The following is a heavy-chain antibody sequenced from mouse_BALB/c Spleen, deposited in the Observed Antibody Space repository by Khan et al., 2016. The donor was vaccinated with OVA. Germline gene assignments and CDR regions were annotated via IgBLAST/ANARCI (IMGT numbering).Heavy chain of an antibody. V-gene: IGHV5-17*02. CDR1: GFTFSSFG. Sequence: EVHLVESGGGLVQPGGSRKLSCVASGFTFSSFGMHWVRQAPEKGLEWVAYISGDSNTIYYTDTVMGRFTISRDNPKNTLFLQMTSLRSEDMAMYYCAKSYFYGYYFDQWGQGTTLTVSS. CDR3: AKSYFYGYYFDQ. CDR2: ISGDSNTI. J-gene: IGHJ2*01. D-gene: IGHD1-1*01.